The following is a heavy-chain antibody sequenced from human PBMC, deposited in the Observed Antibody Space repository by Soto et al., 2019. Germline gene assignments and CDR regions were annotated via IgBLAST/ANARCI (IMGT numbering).Heavy chain of an antibody. J-gene: IGHJ5*02. CDR2: IYATGTT. Sequence: SETLSLTCTVSGASISGFYWSWIRKSAGKGLEWIGRIYATGTTDYNPSLKSRVMMSVDTSKKQFSLKLRSVTAADTAVYYCVRDGTKTLRDWFDPWGQGISVTIS. D-gene: IGHD1-1*01. CDR1: GASISGFY. CDR3: VRDGTKTLRDWFDP. V-gene: IGHV4-4*07.